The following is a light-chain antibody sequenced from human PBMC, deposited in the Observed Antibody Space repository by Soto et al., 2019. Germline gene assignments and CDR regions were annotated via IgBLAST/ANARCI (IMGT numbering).Light chain of an antibody. CDR1: SGHSSYI. V-gene: IGLV4-60*02. Sequence: QSVLTQASSASASLGSAVKLTCTLSSGHSSYIISWHQQQPGKAPRYLMKLEGRGNYNKGSGVPDRFSGSSSGADRYLTISNLQFEDEADYFCESWDSNPHVFGTGTKLTV. J-gene: IGLJ1*01. CDR2: LEGRGNY. CDR3: ESWDSNPHV.